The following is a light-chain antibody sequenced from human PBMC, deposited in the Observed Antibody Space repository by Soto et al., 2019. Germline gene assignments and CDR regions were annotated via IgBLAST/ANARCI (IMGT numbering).Light chain of an antibody. CDR3: AAWDDSLSVDV. CDR1: SSNIGSNY. V-gene: IGLV1-47*02. J-gene: IGLJ1*01. CDR2: SNN. Sequence: QSVLTQPPSASGTPGQRVTISCSGSSSNIGSNYVYWYQQLPGTAPKLLIYSNNQRPSGVPDRFSGSKSGTSASLAISGLRSEDEADYYCAAWDDSLSVDVFGTGTKLTV.